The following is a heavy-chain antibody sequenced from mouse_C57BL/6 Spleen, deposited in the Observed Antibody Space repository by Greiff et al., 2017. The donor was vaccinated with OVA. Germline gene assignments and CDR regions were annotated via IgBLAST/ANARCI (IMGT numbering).Heavy chain of an antibody. CDR2: IHPNSGST. J-gene: IGHJ3*01. D-gene: IGHD2-3*01. Sequence: QVQLQQPGAELVKPGASVKLSCKASGYTFTSYWMHWVKQRPGQGLEWIGMIHPNSGSTNYNEKFKSKATMTVDKSSSPAYMQLSSLTSEDSAVYYCARRDDGYPGFAYWGQGTLVTVSA. CDR3: ARRDDGYPGFAY. CDR1: GYTFTSYW. V-gene: IGHV1-64*01.